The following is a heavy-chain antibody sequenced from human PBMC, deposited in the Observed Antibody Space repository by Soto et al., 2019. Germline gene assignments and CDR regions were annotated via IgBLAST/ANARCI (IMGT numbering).Heavy chain of an antibody. CDR3: ATLSTQFDR. V-gene: IGHV3-11*01. CDR1: GFTFSDYC. D-gene: IGHD1-1*01. J-gene: IGHJ5*02. CDR2: ISGSGNSI. Sequence: QVLLVESGGGLVKPGGSLRLSCAASGFTFSDYCMSWIRQAPGMGLEWVSYISGSGNSIYYADSVKGRFTISRDNAKNSLYLQMNSLRVEDTAVYYCATLSTQFDRWGQGNLVTVSS.